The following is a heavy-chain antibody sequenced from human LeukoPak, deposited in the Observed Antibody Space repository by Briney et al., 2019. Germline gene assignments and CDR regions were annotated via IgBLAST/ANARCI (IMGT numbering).Heavy chain of an antibody. CDR3: ARVKGPYYYDSSGYYGAFDI. CDR1: GFTFSSYS. Sequence: GGSLRLSCAASGFTFSSYSMNWVRQAPGKGLEWVSSISSSSSYIYYADSVKGRFTISRDNAKNSLYLQMNSLRAGDTAVYYCARVKGPYYYDSSGYYGAFDIWGQGTMVTVSS. J-gene: IGHJ3*02. D-gene: IGHD3-22*01. CDR2: ISSSSSYI. V-gene: IGHV3-21*01.